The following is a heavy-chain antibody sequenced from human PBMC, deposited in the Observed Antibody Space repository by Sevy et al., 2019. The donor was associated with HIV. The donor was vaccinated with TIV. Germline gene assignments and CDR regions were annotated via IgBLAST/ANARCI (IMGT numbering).Heavy chain of an antibody. D-gene: IGHD1-1*01. CDR3: VRVTPDEDGTYLDS. V-gene: IGHV3-33*01. CDR2: IWHDGTKK. CDR1: GFIFSNFG. J-gene: IGHJ4*02. Sequence: GGSLRLSCAASGFIFSNFGMNWVRQAPGKGLEWVAIIWHDGTKKHYLESVKGRFTISRDNSKNTVYLQMNSLRVEDSGTYYCVRVTPDEDGTYLDSWGLRTLVTVSS.